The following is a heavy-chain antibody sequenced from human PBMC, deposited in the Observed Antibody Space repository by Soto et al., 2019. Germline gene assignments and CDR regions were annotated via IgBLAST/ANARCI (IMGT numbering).Heavy chain of an antibody. J-gene: IGHJ3*02. D-gene: IGHD6-19*01. V-gene: IGHV1-69*06. CDR3: ARDRYSSGWYAAFDI. Sequence: SVKVSCKASGGTFSSYAISWVRQAPGQGLEWMGGIIPIFGTANYAQKFQGRVTITADKSTSTAYMELSSLRSEDTAVYYCARDRYSSGWYAAFDIWGQGTMVTVSS. CDR2: IIPIFGTA. CDR1: GGTFSSYA.